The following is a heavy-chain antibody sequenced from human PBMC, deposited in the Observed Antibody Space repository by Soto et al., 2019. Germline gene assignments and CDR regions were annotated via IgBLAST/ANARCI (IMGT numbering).Heavy chain of an antibody. CDR3: ARDSKGDSSGNKPRFDY. CDR2: ISAYNGKT. J-gene: IGHJ4*02. V-gene: IGHV1-18*01. D-gene: IGHD6-19*01. CDR1: GYTFTSYG. Sequence: GASVKVSCKASGYTFTSYGISWVRQDPGQRLEWMGWISAYNGKTNYAQKLQGRVTMTTDTSTSTAYMELRSLRSDDTAVYYCARDSKGDSSGNKPRFDYWGQGTLVTVSS.